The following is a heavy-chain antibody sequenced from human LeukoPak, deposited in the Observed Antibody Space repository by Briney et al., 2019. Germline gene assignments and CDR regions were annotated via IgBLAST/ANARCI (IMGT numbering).Heavy chain of an antibody. CDR1: GGSISSYY. CDR3: ARGYCSSTSCPFDY. J-gene: IGHJ4*02. D-gene: IGHD2-2*01. CDR2: IYYSGST. V-gene: IGHV4-59*01. Sequence: SETLSLICTVSGGSISSYYWSWIRQPPGKGLERIGYIYYSGSTNYNPSLKSRVTISVDTSKNQFSLKLSSVTAADTAVYYCARGYCSSTSCPFDYWGQGTLVTVSS.